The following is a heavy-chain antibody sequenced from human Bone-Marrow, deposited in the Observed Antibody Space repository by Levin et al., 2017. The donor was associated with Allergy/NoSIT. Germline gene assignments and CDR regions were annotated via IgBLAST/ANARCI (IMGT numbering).Heavy chain of an antibody. CDR2: ISSDSTTR. J-gene: IGHJ4*02. CDR1: GFTFSDYY. CDR3: AREAGYRYSDF. V-gene: IGHV3-11*01. Sequence: GESLKISCAASGFTFSDYYMGWVRQAPGKGLEWVSYISSDSTTRQYADSVKGRFTITRDNAKNSLYLQMNSLRAEDAAVYFCAREAGYRYSDFWGQGTLVTVSS. D-gene: IGHD3-16*02.